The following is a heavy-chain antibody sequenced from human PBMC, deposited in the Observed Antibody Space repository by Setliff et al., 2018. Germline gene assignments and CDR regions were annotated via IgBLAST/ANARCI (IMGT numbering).Heavy chain of an antibody. V-gene: IGHV3-49*04. D-gene: IGHD3-3*01. CDR2: IRSKAYGGTT. J-gene: IGHJ6*03. Sequence: GGSLRLSCTASGFTFGDYAMSWVRQAPGKGLEWVGFIRSKAYGGTTEYAASVKGRFTISRDDCKSIAYLQMNSLKTEDTAVYYCTREASVDFWSGYPYYYYMDVWGKGTTVTVSS. CDR1: GFTFGDYA. CDR3: TREASVDFWSGYPYYYYMDV.